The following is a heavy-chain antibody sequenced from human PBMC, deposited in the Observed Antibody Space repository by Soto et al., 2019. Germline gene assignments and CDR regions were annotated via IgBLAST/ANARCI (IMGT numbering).Heavy chain of an antibody. D-gene: IGHD3-9*01. CDR1: GGSITSGGYH. J-gene: IGHJ6*02. Sequence: SETLSLTCTVSGGSITSGGYHWTWIRLHPGKGLEWIGNIYYSGRTNYNPSLKSRVTISVDTFKNQFSLELTSVTAADTAVYYCAKDREDILTDSYYGMDVWGQGTTVTVSS. V-gene: IGHV4-31*03. CDR3: AKDREDILTDSYYGMDV. CDR2: IYYSGRT.